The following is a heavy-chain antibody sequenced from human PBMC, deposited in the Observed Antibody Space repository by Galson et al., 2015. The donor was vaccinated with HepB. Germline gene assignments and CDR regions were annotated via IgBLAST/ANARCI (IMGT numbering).Heavy chain of an antibody. J-gene: IGHJ2*01. CDR1: KFTFKNYA. V-gene: IGHV3-23*01. CDR3: AKVYWTWYFDL. CDR2: LSATSGNP. D-gene: IGHD3/OR15-3a*01. Sequence: SLRLSCAVSKFTFKNYALSWVRQAPGKGLEWVSSLSATSGNPYYADSVKGRFFISRDNSKDTIYLQMNNLRVDDTATYFCAKVYWTWYFDLWGRGTLVAVSS.